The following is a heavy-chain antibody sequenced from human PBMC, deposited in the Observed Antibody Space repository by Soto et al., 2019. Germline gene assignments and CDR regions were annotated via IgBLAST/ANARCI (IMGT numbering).Heavy chain of an antibody. Sequence: ASVKVSCKASGYTFTGYYMHWVRQAPGQGLGWMGWINPNSGGTNYAQKFQGRVTMTRDTSISTAYMELGRLRSDDTAVYYCARDAAARQFYYYYGMDVWGQGTTVTVSS. V-gene: IGHV1-2*02. J-gene: IGHJ6*02. CDR3: ARDAAARQFYYYYGMDV. CDR1: GYTFTGYY. D-gene: IGHD6-6*01. CDR2: INPNSGGT.